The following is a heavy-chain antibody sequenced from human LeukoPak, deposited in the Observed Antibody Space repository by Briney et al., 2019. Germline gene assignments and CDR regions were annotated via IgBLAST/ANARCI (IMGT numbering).Heavy chain of an antibody. Sequence: PSQTLSLTXTVSGGSISSGSYYWSWIRQPAGKGLEWIGRIYTSGSTNYNPSLKSRVTISVDTSKNQFSLKLSSVTAADTAVYYCARQTTSPSDYWGQGTLVTVSS. CDR2: IYTSGST. V-gene: IGHV4-61*02. J-gene: IGHJ4*02. CDR1: GGSISSGSYY. CDR3: ARQTTSPSDY. D-gene: IGHD1-1*01.